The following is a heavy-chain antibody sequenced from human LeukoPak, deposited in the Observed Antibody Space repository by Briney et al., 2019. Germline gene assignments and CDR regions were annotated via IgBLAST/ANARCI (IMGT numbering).Heavy chain of an antibody. CDR2: IHPNSGGT. D-gene: IGHD3-10*01. CDR1: GYTFTDYY. J-gene: IGHJ6*02. CDR3: ARDMIIMVRGVPYGVDV. Sequence: ASVKVSCKASGYTFTDYYMHWVRQAPGEGLEWMGRIHPNSGGTNYAQKFQGRVTMTRDTSISTAYMELNRLSSDDTAVYYCARDMIIMVRGVPYGVDVWGQGTPVTVSS. V-gene: IGHV1-2*06.